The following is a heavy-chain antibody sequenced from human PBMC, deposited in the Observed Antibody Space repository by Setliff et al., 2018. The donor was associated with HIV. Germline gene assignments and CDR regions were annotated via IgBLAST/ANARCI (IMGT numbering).Heavy chain of an antibody. CDR3: ARGGVGAALVWFDP. CDR2: IYTSGRT. D-gene: IGHD1-26*01. J-gene: IGHJ5*02. Sequence: SETLSLTCTVSGGSISSGGYFWSWIRQPAGKGLEWIGHIYTSGRTNYNPSLKSRVTISVDTSKNQFSLKLTSVTAADTAVYYCARGGVGAALVWFDPWGQGTLVTVSS. CDR1: GGSISSGGYF. V-gene: IGHV4-61*09.